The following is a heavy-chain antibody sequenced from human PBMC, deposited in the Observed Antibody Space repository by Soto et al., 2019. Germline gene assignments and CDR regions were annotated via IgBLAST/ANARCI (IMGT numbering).Heavy chain of an antibody. CDR1: GFTFSSYG. D-gene: IGHD3-10*01. Sequence: GGSLRLSCAASGFTFSSYGMHWVRQAPGKGLEWVAVIWYDGSNKYYADSVKGRFTISRDNSKNTLYLQMNSLRAEDTAVYYCARDRGGLLWFGELYQPPFDYWGQGTLVTVSS. CDR2: IWYDGSNK. J-gene: IGHJ4*02. CDR3: ARDRGGLLWFGELYQPPFDY. V-gene: IGHV3-33*01.